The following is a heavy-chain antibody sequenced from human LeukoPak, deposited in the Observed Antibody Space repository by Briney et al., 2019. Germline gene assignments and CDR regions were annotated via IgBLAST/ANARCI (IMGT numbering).Heavy chain of an antibody. CDR1: GGSISTYY. Sequence: SETLSLTCSVSGGSISTYYWGWIRQPPGKGLEWIGSIYYSGRTYYNSSLKSRVTISVDTSKNQFSLKVTSVTAADTAVYYCASAYYDILGGHFDYWGQGTLVTVSS. V-gene: IGHV4-39*07. D-gene: IGHD3-9*01. J-gene: IGHJ4*02. CDR3: ASAYYDILGGHFDY. CDR2: IYYSGRT.